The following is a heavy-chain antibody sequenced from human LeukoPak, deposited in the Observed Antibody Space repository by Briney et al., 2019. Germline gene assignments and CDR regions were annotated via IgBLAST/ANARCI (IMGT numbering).Heavy chain of an antibody. CDR3: ARASISDYYDSSGYWANDY. J-gene: IGHJ4*02. D-gene: IGHD3-22*01. CDR2: IYYSGST. Sequence: SETLSLTCTVSGGSISSSSYYWGWIRQPPGKGLEWIGSIYYSGSTNYNPSLKSRVTISVDTSKNQFSLKLSSVTAADTAVYYCARASISDYYDSSGYWANDYWGQGTLVTVSS. CDR1: GGSISSSSYY. V-gene: IGHV4-39*07.